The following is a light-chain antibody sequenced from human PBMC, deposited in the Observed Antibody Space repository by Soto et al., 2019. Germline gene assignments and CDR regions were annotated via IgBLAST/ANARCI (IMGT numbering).Light chain of an antibody. CDR3: QERSHWT. Sequence: IVMTQSPATLSVSPGERAALSCRASVMISTYVAWYQQKAGQAPRLLIYDASNRATGVPARFSGSGSGTDFTLTISALEPEDFAVYYCQERSHWTFGRGTKVDI. V-gene: IGKV3-11*01. CDR1: VMISTY. CDR2: DAS. J-gene: IGKJ1*01.